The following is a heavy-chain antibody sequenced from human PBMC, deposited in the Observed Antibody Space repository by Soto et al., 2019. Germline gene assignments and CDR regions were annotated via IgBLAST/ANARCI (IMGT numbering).Heavy chain of an antibody. V-gene: IGHV4-39*01. CDR2: IYYSGST. D-gene: IGHD6-19*01. Sequence: PSETLSLTCTVSGGSISSSSSYWGWIRQPPGRGLEWIGSIYYSGSTYYNPSLKSRVTISVDTSKNQYSLKLSSVTAADTAVYYCARQGTYNSGWLQDYWGQGTLVTVSS. J-gene: IGHJ4*02. CDR1: GGSISSSSSY. CDR3: ARQGTYNSGWLQDY.